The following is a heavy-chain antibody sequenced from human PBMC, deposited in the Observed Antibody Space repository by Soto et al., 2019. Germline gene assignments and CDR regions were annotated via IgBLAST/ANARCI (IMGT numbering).Heavy chain of an antibody. CDR2: IYYSGTA. J-gene: IGHJ5*02. V-gene: IGHV4-31*03. CDR3: ARLSKEGFDP. CDR1: GGSITSDGYY. Sequence: QVQLQESGPGLVKPSQTLSLTCTVSGGSITSDGYYWNWIRQHTGKGLEWIGYIYYSGTAYYNPSLKSRVTMSVDTSKNHFSLRLTSVTAADTAVYYCARLSKEGFDPWGQGTLVIVSS.